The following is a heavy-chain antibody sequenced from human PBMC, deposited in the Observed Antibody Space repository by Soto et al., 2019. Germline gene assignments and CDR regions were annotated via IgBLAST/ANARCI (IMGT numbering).Heavy chain of an antibody. V-gene: IGHV3-30*18. D-gene: IGHD1-26*01. CDR2: ISYDGSNK. CDR3: AKVVEWELLPSAFDY. Sequence: GGSLRLSCAASGFTFSSYGMHWVRQAPGKGLEWVAVISYDGSNKYYADSVKGRFTISRDNSKNTLYLQMNSLRAEDTAVYYFAKVVEWELLPSAFDYWGQGFLFTFSS. J-gene: IGHJ4*02. CDR1: GFTFSSYG.